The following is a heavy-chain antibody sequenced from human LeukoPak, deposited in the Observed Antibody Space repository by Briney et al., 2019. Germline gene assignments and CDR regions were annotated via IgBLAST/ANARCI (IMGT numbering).Heavy chain of an antibody. CDR3: ASDCSGGSCYFDY. D-gene: IGHD2-15*01. V-gene: IGHV3-23*01. Sequence: GGSLRLSCAASGFTFSSYAMSWVRQAPGKGLEWVSAISGSGDSTYYADSVKGRFTISRDNSKNTLYLQMNSLRAEDTAVYYCASDCSGGSCYFDYWGQGTLVTVSS. CDR1: GFTFSSYA. J-gene: IGHJ4*02. CDR2: ISGSGDST.